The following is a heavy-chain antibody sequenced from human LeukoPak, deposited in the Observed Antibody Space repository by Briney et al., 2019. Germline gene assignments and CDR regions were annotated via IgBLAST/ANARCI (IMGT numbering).Heavy chain of an antibody. CDR2: INHSGST. D-gene: IGHD6-13*01. Sequence: SETLSLTCAVYGGSFSGYYWSWIRQPPGKGLEWIGEINHSGSTNYNPSLKGRVTISVDTSKNQFSLKLSSVTAADTAVYYCARRRAEGGSNGHYNWFDPWGQGILVTVSS. CDR3: ARRRAEGGSNGHYNWFDP. CDR1: GGSFSGYY. J-gene: IGHJ5*02. V-gene: IGHV4-34*01.